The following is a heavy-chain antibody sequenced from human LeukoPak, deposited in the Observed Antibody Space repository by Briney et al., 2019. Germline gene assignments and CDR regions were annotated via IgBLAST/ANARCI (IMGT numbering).Heavy chain of an antibody. CDR1: GFTFNIYA. Sequence: GGSLRLSCAASGFTFNIYAMHWVRQAPGQGLGWVAIIYYDGSVKYYADSVKGRFTISRDNSKNTVSLIMNRLRADDTAVYYCARGGGVEAAMALDYWGQGTLVAVSS. CDR2: IYYDGSVK. CDR3: ARGGGVEAAMALDY. J-gene: IGHJ4*02. D-gene: IGHD5-18*01. V-gene: IGHV3-33*01.